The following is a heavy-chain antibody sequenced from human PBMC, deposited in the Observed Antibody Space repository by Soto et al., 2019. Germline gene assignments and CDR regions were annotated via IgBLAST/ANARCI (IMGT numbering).Heavy chain of an antibody. Sequence: PGGSLRLSCAASGFTFSSYSMNWVRQAPGKGLEWVSYISSSSSITNYADSVKGRFTISRDNAKNTLYLQMNSLRGEDTAVYYCAKDQTEDDFWSGYYMRTDYYYGMDVWGQGTTVTVSS. J-gene: IGHJ6*02. V-gene: IGHV3-48*04. D-gene: IGHD3-3*01. CDR1: GFTFSSYS. CDR2: ISSSSSIT. CDR3: AKDQTEDDFWSGYYMRTDYYYGMDV.